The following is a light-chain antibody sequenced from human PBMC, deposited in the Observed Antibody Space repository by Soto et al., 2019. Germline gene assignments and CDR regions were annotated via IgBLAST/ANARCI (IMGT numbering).Light chain of an antibody. Sequence: QSALTQPASVSGSPGQSITISCTGTSSDVGGYNYVSWYQQHPGKAPNLMIYEVSNRPSGVSNRFSGSKSGYTASLTISGLQAEDEADYYCSSYTSSSTPFVFGTGTKVTVL. V-gene: IGLV2-14*01. CDR2: EVS. J-gene: IGLJ1*01. CDR1: SSDVGGYNY. CDR3: SSYTSSSTPFV.